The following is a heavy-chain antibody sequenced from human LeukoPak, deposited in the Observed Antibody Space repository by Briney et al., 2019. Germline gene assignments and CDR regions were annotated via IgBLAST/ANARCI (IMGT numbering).Heavy chain of an antibody. CDR3: AIVRDGPRGTHFDF. J-gene: IGHJ4*02. Sequence: SETLSLTCTVSGDSTNAYYWGWIRQSPGKGLQYIGYIYYTGGTHYSPSLHSRVTMSIDTSKNQFSLKLHSVTAADTAMYYCAIVRDGPRGTHFDFWGQGTLVTVSS. V-gene: IGHV4-59*01. CDR2: IYYTGGT. CDR1: GDSTNAYY. D-gene: IGHD3-10*01.